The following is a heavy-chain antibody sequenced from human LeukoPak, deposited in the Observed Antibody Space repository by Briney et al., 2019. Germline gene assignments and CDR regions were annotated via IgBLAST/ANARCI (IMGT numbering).Heavy chain of an antibody. V-gene: IGHV3-53*01. CDR3: ARDLRDTAMVVPHYYGMDV. CDR1: GFTFSSYA. D-gene: IGHD5-18*01. CDR2: IYSGGST. J-gene: IGHJ6*02. Sequence: GGSLRLSCAASGFTFSSYAMHWVRQAPGKGLEWVSVIYSGGSTYYADSVKGRFTISRDNSKNTLYLQMNSLRAEDTAVYYCARDLRDTAMVVPHYYGMDVWGQGTTVTVSS.